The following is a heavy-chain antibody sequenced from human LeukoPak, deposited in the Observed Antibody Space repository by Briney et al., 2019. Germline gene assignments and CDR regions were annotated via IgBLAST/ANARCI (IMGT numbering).Heavy chain of an antibody. D-gene: IGHD5-18*01. CDR2: ISGSGGST. Sequence: GGSLRLSCAASGFILNRHWVSWVRQAPGKGLEWVSAISGSGGSTYYADSVKGRFTISRDNSKNTLYLQMNSLRAEDTAVYYCARGRGYSYGYDHWGQGTLVTVSS. J-gene: IGHJ5*02. CDR3: ARGRGYSYGYDH. V-gene: IGHV3-23*01. CDR1: GFILNRHW.